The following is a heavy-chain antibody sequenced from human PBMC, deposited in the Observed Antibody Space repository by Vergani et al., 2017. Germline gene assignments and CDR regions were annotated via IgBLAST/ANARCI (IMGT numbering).Heavy chain of an antibody. CDR2: TIPVLDTT. CDR3: ARGSYDFRSESLYYYYMDI. Sequence: VQLVQSGAEMKKPGSSVRVSCKASGDTFTNYAVTWVRQAPGQGLQWMGGTIPVLDTTNYAQKFQDRVTITADEFTSTVYMELSSLTSEDTATYFCARGSYDFRSESLYYYYMDIWAKGTTITVSS. V-gene: IGHV1-69*01. D-gene: IGHD3-3*01. CDR1: GDTFTNYA. J-gene: IGHJ6*03.